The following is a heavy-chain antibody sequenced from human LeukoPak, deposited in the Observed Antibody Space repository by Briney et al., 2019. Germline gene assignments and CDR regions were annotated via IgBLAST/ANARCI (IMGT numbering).Heavy chain of an antibody. V-gene: IGHV1-69*04. CDR3: ARSIAAAGAPPYYFDY. D-gene: IGHD6-13*01. Sequence: GASVKVSCKASGGTFSSYAISWVRQAPGQGLEWMGRIIPILGIADYAQKFQGRVTITADKSTSTAYMELSSLRSEDTAVYYCARSIAAAGAPPYYFDYWGQGTLVTVSS. CDR1: GGTFSSYA. J-gene: IGHJ4*02. CDR2: IIPILGIA.